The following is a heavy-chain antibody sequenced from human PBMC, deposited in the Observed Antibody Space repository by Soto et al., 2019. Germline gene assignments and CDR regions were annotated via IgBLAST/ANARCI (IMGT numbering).Heavy chain of an antibody. CDR3: PRSLAPTVSALGY. Sequence: GGSLRLSCAASGFTFSSYEMNWVRQAPGKGLEWVAVISEDGGTEYFADSVRGRFLISKDTSKNTVYLQMNSLRPEDTGVYFCPRSLAPTVSALGYWGQGTLVTVYS. CDR2: ISEDGGTE. D-gene: IGHD4-4*01. V-gene: IGHV3-30-3*01. CDR1: GFTFSSYE. J-gene: IGHJ4*02.